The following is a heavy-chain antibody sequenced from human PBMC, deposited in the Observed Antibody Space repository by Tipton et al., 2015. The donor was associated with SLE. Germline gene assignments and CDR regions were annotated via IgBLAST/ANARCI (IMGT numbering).Heavy chain of an antibody. CDR2: VFHSGAA. D-gene: IGHD2-2*01. J-gene: IGHJ6*03. CDR1: GFSISDAYF. Sequence: TLSLTCTVSGFSISDAYFWGWIRQSPGKGLEWIGSVFHSGAAYYNPSLQSRVIISLDTPWNQISLRVRSVSAADTAVYYCARGDMVVVPAAGGGYYYYMDVWGKGTTVTVSS. CDR3: ARGDMVVVPAAGGGYYYYMDV. V-gene: IGHV4-38-2*02.